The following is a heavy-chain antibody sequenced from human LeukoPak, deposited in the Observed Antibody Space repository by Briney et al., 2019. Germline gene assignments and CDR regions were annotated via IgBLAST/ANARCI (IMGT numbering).Heavy chain of an antibody. CDR3: ARDYDILGGFDY. J-gene: IGHJ4*02. D-gene: IGHD3-9*01. V-gene: IGHV3-21*01. CDR1: GFTFSSYS. CDR2: ISSSSSYI. Sequence: GGSLRLSCAASGFTFSSYSMNWVRQAPGKGLEWVSSISSSSSYIYYADSVKGRFTISRDNAKNSLYLQMNNLRAEDTAVYYCARDYDILGGFDYWGQGTLVTVSS.